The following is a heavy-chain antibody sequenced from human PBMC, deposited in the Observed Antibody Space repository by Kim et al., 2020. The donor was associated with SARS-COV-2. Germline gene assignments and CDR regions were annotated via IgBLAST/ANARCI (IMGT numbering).Heavy chain of an antibody. CDR2: IYYSGNT. J-gene: IGHJ4*02. V-gene: IGHV4-59*08. Sequence: IYYSGNTNYNPSLKARVTITVDTSKDQFSLKLSSVTAADTAVYYCARGIDYWGQGTLVTVSS. D-gene: IGHD6-13*01. CDR3: ARGIDY.